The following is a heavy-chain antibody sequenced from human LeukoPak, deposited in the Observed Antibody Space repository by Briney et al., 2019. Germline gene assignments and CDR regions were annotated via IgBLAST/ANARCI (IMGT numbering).Heavy chain of an antibody. D-gene: IGHD1-26*01. V-gene: IGHV3-74*01. CDR1: GFTFSGFW. CDR3: AKEREYSGSYPAEYFQH. CDR2: ISFDGSDA. J-gene: IGHJ1*01. Sequence: GGSLRLSCAASGFTFSGFWMHWVRQAPGKGLVWVSCISFDGSDATYADSVKGRFTISRDNSKNTLYLQMNSLRAEDTAVYYCAKEREYSGSYPAEYFQHWGQGTLVTVSS.